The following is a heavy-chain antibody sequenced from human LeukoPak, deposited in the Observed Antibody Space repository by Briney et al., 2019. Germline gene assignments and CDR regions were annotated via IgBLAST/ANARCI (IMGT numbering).Heavy chain of an antibody. CDR3: AREYCSGGSCYFDY. J-gene: IGHJ4*02. V-gene: IGHV3-48*03. D-gene: IGHD2-15*01. Sequence: GGSLRLSCAASGLTFSSYEMNWVRQAPGKGLEWVSYISSSGSTIYYADSVKGRFTISRDNAKNSLYLQMNSLRAEDTAVYYCAREYCSGGSCYFDYWGQGTLVTVSS. CDR2: ISSSGSTI. CDR1: GLTFSSYE.